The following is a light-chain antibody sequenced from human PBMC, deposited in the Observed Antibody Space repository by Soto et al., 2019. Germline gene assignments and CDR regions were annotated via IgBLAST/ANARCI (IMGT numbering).Light chain of an antibody. Sequence: AIQLTQSPSSLSASVGDRVTITCRASQGISSALAWYQQKPGKAPKLLIYDASSLESGVPSWFSGSGSGTDFTLTISSLQPEDFATYYCQQFNSLITFGQGTRLEIK. CDR2: DAS. J-gene: IGKJ5*01. V-gene: IGKV1-13*02. CDR3: QQFNSLIT. CDR1: QGISSA.